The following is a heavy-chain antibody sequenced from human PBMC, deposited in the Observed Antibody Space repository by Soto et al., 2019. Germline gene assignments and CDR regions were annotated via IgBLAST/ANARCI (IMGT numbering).Heavy chain of an antibody. Sequence: DVQLVESGGGLVQPGGSLRLSCAASGFTFSSSWMHWVRQAPGKGLVWVSRSNSGASTTNYADSVKGRFTISRDNGKNTLYLHMDSLTADDAAVYYCARGPTGWFGYDYWGQGTLVTVSS. CDR3: ARGPTGWFGYDY. CDR2: SNSGASTT. CDR1: GFTFSSSW. D-gene: IGHD3-10*01. V-gene: IGHV3-74*01. J-gene: IGHJ4*02.